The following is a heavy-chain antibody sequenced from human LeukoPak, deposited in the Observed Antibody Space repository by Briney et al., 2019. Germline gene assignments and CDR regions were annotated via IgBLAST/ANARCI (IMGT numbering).Heavy chain of an antibody. V-gene: IGHV3-21*01. Sequence: GGSLRLSCAASGFTFSSYSMNWVRQAPGKGLEWVSSISSSSSYIYYADSVKGRFTISRDNAKNSLYLQMNSLRAEDTAVYYCARCPPRTYYDFWSGYLRCDYWGQGTLVTVAS. J-gene: IGHJ4*02. D-gene: IGHD3-3*01. CDR2: ISSSSSYI. CDR3: ARCPPRTYYDFWSGYLRCDY. CDR1: GFTFSSYS.